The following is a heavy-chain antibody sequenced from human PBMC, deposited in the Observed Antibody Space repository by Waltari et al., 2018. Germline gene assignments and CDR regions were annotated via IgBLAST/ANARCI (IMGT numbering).Heavy chain of an antibody. CDR1: GDSISSGAYY. CDR2: IYYSGST. D-gene: IGHD1-1*01. V-gene: IGHV4-30-4*01. CDR3: ARGGSNWDAWFDP. J-gene: IGHJ5*02. Sequence: QVQLQESGPGLVKPSQTLSLTCTVSGDSISSGAYYWSWIRQPPGKGLEWIWYIYYSGSTYYNPSLKSRITISVDTSKNQFSLNLNSVTSADTAVYYCARGGSNWDAWFDPWGQGTLVSVSS.